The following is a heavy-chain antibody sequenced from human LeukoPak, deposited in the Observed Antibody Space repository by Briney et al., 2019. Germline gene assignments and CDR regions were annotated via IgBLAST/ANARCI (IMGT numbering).Heavy chain of an antibody. J-gene: IGHJ4*02. CDR2: IRYDGSNK. CDR1: GFTFSSYG. D-gene: IGHD3-3*01. CDR3: AKEFRFLEGLSGFDY. Sequence: GGSLRLSCAASGFTFSSYGMHWVRQAPGKGLEWVAFIRYDGSNKYYADSVKGRFTISRDNSKNTLYLQMNSLRAEDTAVYYCAKEFRFLEGLSGFDYWGQGTLVTVSS. V-gene: IGHV3-30*02.